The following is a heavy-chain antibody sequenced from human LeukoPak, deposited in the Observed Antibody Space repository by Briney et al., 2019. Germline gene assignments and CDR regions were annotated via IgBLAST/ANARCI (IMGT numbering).Heavy chain of an antibody. CDR3: ARERTDYGSGCYYTDY. D-gene: IGHD3-10*01. CDR1: GGSISSSSYY. J-gene: IGHJ4*02. CDR2: IYYSGST. Sequence: MPSETLSLTCTVSGGSISSSSYYWGWIRQPPGKGLEWIGYIYYSGSTNYNPSLKSRVTISVDTSKNQFSLKLSSVTAADTAVYYCARERTDYGSGCYYTDYWGQGTLVTVSS. V-gene: IGHV4-61*01.